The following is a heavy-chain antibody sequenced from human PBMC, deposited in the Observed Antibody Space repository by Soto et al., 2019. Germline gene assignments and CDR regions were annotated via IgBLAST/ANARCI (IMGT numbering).Heavy chain of an antibody. CDR1: GYTFTSYD. CDR2: MNANSGNT. Sequence: ASVKVSCKASGYTFTSYDINWVRQATGQGLEWMGWMNANSGNTGYAQKFQGRVTMTRNTSISTAYMELSSLRSGDTAVYYWALYRSVLGYFDWLAPDKLDDAFDIWGQGTMVTVSS. D-gene: IGHD3-9*01. V-gene: IGHV1-8*01. J-gene: IGHJ3*02. CDR3: ALYRSVLGYFDWLAPDKLDDAFDI.